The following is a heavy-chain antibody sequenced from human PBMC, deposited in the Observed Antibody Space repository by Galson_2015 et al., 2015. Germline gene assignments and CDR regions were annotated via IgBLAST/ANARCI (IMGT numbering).Heavy chain of an antibody. Sequence: TLSLTCTVSGGSISSGVYYWTWIRQHPGQGLEYIGYIYYSGSTYYNPSLKSRVSFSVDTSKNQFSLNLSSVTAADTAVYYCARGTTSLTFDNWGQGTLVTVSS. CDR2: IYYSGST. D-gene: IGHD2-2*01. J-gene: IGHJ4*02. CDR1: GGSISSGVYY. CDR3: ARGTTSLTFDN. V-gene: IGHV4-31*03.